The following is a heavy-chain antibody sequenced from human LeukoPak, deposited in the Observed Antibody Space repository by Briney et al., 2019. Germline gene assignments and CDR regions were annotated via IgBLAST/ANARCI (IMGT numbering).Heavy chain of an antibody. CDR2: IGTSNSYI. CDR1: GFTFSSYN. Sequence: GGSLRLSCVVSGFTFSSYNMNWVRQAPGKGLEWVSSIGTSNSYIYYADSVTGRFTISRDNAKNSLYLQMNSLRAEDTAVYYCARRATTERGHSYGLDYWGQGTLVTVSS. J-gene: IGHJ4*02. D-gene: IGHD5-18*01. CDR3: ARRATTERGHSYGLDY. V-gene: IGHV3-21*01.